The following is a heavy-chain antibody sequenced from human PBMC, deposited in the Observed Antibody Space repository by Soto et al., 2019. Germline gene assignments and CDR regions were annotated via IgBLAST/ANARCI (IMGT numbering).Heavy chain of an antibody. D-gene: IGHD2-15*01. CDR1: GFTFSSYA. J-gene: IGHJ5*02. CDR2: ISDSGGSP. CDR3: ARSALGLSPGWYNGFDG. Sequence: VQLLESGGGLVQPGGSLRLSCAASGFTFSSYAMNWVRQTPGEGLEWVSGISDSGGSPYYADSVKGRFTISRDNSKKTLYRQRDSLRAENTGVYSFARSALGLSPGWYNGFDGWGKGTWVSV. V-gene: IGHV3-23*01.